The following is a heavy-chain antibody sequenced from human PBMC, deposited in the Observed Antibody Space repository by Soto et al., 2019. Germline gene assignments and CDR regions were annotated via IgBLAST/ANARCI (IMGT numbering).Heavy chain of an antibody. CDR3: ATGSDSDYEYTALGS. J-gene: IGHJ5*02. Sequence: QVQLVQSGAEVKKPGASVKVSCKASGYTFTGYYMHWVRQAPGQGLEWMGWINPNSGGTNYAQKFQGWVTMTRDTSTSTAYMELSRLTSNDTAVYYCATGSDSDYEYTALGSWGQGTLVTVSS. D-gene: IGHD5-12*01. V-gene: IGHV1-2*04. CDR1: GYTFTGYY. CDR2: INPNSGGT.